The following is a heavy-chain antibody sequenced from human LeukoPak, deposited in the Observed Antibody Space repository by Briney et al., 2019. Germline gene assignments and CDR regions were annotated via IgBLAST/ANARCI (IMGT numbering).Heavy chain of an antibody. V-gene: IGHV4-39*01. D-gene: IGHD2-15*01. Sequence: SETLSLTCTVSGGSISSSSYYWGWIRQPPGKGLEWIGSIYYSGSTYYNPSLKSRVTIPVDTSKNQFSLKLSSVTAADTAVYYCARRGGRWGGVDYWGQGTLVTVSS. CDR3: ARRGGRWGGVDY. J-gene: IGHJ4*02. CDR1: GGSISSSSYY. CDR2: IYYSGST.